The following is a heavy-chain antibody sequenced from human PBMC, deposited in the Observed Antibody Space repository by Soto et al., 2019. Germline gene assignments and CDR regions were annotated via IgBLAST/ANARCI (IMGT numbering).Heavy chain of an antibody. CDR2: IYYSGST. CDR3: ARANNGDSFDY. J-gene: IGHJ4*02. V-gene: IGHV4-59*01. D-gene: IGHD4-17*01. Sequence: PSETLSLTCTVSGGSISSYYWSWIRQPPGKGLEWIGYIYYSGSTNYNPSLKSRVTISVDTSKNQFSLKLSSVTAADTAVYYCARANNGDSFDYWGQGTLVTVSS. CDR1: GGSISSYY.